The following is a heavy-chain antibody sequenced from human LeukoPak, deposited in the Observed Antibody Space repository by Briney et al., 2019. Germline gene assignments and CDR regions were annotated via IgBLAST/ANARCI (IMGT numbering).Heavy chain of an antibody. CDR3: ARDPYYGSGSNNYFDY. CDR1: VYTFISHY. V-gene: IGHV1-46*01. CDR2: IDPSGGST. D-gene: IGHD3-10*01. Sequence: ASVKVSCKASVYTFISHYMHWVRQAPGQGLEWMGIIDPSGGSTNYAQKFQGRVTMTRDTSTSTVYMELSNLRSEDTAVYYCARDPYYGSGSNNYFDYWGQGTLVTVSS. J-gene: IGHJ4*02.